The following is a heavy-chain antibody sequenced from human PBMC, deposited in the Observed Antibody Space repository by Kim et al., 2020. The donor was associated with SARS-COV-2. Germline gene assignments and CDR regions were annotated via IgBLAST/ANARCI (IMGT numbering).Heavy chain of an antibody. J-gene: IGHJ4*02. CDR1: GFTFSSYA. CDR3: AKDVTSGSYSGDY. V-gene: IGHV3-23*01. D-gene: IGHD1-26*01. CDR2: ISGSGGST. Sequence: GGSLRLSCAASGFTFSSYAMSWGRQAPGKGLEWVSAISGSGGSTYYADSVKGRFTISRDNSKNTLYLQMNSLRAEDTAVYYCAKDVTSGSYSGDYWGQGTLVTVSS.